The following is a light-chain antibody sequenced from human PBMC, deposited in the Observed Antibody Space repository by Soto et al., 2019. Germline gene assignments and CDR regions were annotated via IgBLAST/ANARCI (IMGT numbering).Light chain of an antibody. V-gene: IGLV2-14*01. CDR2: EVT. Sequence: QSALAQPASVSGSPGQSITISCAGTRDDIGAYDYVSWYQQHPGNAPKLLVYEVTNRPSGVSDRFSGSKSGNTASLTISALQAEDEADYYCNSYTNSSAVVFGGGTKVTVL. J-gene: IGLJ2*01. CDR3: NSYTNSSAVV. CDR1: RDDIGAYDY.